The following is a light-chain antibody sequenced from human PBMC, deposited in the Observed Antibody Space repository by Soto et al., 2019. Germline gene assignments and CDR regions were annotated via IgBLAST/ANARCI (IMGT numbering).Light chain of an antibody. CDR3: AAWADSLNGVV. J-gene: IGLJ2*01. Sequence: QSVLTQPPSVSETPGQRVTISCSGGSCNIGSNADAWYRQLPRAAPKLLIYSNNHRPSAVPDRFSGSKSGTSASLAISGLQAEDEADYYCAAWADSLNGVVFGGGTKVTVL. V-gene: IGLV1-44*01. CDR2: SNN. CDR1: SCNIGSNA.